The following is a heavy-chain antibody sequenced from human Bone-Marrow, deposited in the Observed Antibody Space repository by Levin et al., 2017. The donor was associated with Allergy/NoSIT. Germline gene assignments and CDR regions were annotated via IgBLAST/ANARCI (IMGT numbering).Heavy chain of an antibody. CDR1: GYTFTGYY. CDR2: INPNSGGT. V-gene: IGHV1-2*02. CDR3: AREEAYSSGWTNYYYGMDV. D-gene: IGHD6-19*01. Sequence: ASVKVSCKASGYTFTGYYMHWVRQAPGQGLEWMGWINPNSGGTNYAQKFQGRVTMTRDTSISTAYMELSRLRSDDTAVYYCAREEAYSSGWTNYYYGMDVWGQGTTVTVSS. J-gene: IGHJ6*02.